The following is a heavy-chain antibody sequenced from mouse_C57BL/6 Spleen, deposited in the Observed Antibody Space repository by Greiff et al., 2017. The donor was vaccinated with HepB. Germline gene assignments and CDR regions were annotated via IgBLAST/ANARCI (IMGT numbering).Heavy chain of an antibody. D-gene: IGHD2-10*02. CDR3: AKSMVLYYFDY. J-gene: IGHJ2*01. Sequence: QVQLQQPGAELVKPGASVKLSCKASGYTFTSYWMHWVKQRTGQGLEWIGMIHPNSGSTNSDEKFKSKATLTVDKSSSTAYMQLSSLTSEDSAVYYCAKSMVLYYFDYWGQGTTLTVSS. CDR2: IHPNSGST. CDR1: GYTFTSYW. V-gene: IGHV1-64*01.